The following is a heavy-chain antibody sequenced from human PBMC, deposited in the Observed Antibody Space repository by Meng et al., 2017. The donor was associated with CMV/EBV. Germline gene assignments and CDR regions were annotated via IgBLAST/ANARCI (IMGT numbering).Heavy chain of an antibody. V-gene: IGHV3-30-3*01. CDR3: ARDGDPGAESHDAFDI. CDR1: GFTISRYA. CDR2: ISYDGSNK. J-gene: IGHJ3*02. Sequence: GGSLRLSCAASGFTISRYAMHWVRQAPGKGLEWVAVISYDGSNKVYADSVKGRFTISRDSSKKTLYLQMNSLRGEDMAVYHCARDGDPGAESHDAFDIWGQGTMVTVSS. D-gene: IGHD1-14*01.